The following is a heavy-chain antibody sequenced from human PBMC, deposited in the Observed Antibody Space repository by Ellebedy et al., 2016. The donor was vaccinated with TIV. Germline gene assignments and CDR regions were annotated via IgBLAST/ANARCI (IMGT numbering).Heavy chain of an antibody. Sequence: SEPLSLTXPVSGCSLRTYYWRRIRPPPGTGLACIGSIYYRGSSHYSSSLKGRVTISVDTSKNQFSLKLSSVTAADTAVYYCASWYYYGAGSYKAFDYWGQGTLLTVSS. CDR3: ASWYYYGAGSYKAFDY. D-gene: IGHD3-10*01. J-gene: IGHJ4*02. CDR1: GCSLRTYY. V-gene: IGHV4-30-4*01. CDR2: IYYRGSS.